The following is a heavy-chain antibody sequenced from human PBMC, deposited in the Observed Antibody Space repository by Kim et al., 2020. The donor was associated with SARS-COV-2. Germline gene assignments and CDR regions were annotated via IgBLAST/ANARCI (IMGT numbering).Heavy chain of an antibody. D-gene: IGHD6-19*01. CDR1: GFTFNYFA. V-gene: IGHV3-23*01. Sequence: GGSLRLSCAASGFTFNYFAMGWVRQAPGRGLEWVSAISDSGGSTYYAESVKGRFTISRDNSKNTLYLQMNSLRAEDTAVYYCAKDARRTSGWYYFDYWGQGALVTVSS. CDR2: ISDSGGST. CDR3: AKDARRTSGWYYFDY. J-gene: IGHJ4*02.